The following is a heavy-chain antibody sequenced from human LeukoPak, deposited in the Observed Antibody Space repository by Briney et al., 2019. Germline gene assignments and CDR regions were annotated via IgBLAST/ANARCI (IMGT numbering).Heavy chain of an antibody. J-gene: IGHJ6*04. CDR1: VGSVSSGSYY. CDR2: IYFSGST. D-gene: IGHD2-21*02. V-gene: IGHV4-61*01. Sequence: PSETLSLTCTVSVGSVSSGSYYWSWIRQPPGKGLEWLGYIYFSGSTNYNPSLKRRVNISVDTSKNQFSLKLSSVTAADTAVYYCARDTSVYCGGDCPADYYYGMDVWGKGTTVTVSS. CDR3: ARDTSVYCGGDCPADYYYGMDV.